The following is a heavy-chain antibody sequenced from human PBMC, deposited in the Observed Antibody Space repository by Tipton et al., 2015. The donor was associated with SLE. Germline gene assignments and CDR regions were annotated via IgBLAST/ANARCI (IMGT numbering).Heavy chain of an antibody. CDR3: ARDGLGISWYFDL. CDR1: GGSISSYY. V-gene: IGHV4-4*07. CDR2: IYASGST. D-gene: IGHD3/OR15-3a*01. Sequence: TLSLTCTVSGGSISSYYWSWIRQPAGKGLEWIGRIYASGSTNYNPSLKSRVTISVDTSKNQFSLKLTSVTAADTAVYYCARDGLGISWYFDLWGRGTLVTVSS. J-gene: IGHJ2*01.